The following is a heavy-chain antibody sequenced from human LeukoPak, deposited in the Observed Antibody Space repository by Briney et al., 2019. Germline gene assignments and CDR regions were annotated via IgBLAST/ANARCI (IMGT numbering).Heavy chain of an antibody. CDR3: ARWYSSSWYGGASYFDY. Sequence: GGSLRPSCAASGFTFDDYGMSWVRQAPGKGLEWVSGINWNGGSTGYADSVKGRFTISRDNAKNSLYLQMNSLRAEDTALYYCARWYSSSWYGGASYFDYWGQGTLVTVSS. V-gene: IGHV3-20*04. CDR1: GFTFDDYG. CDR2: INWNGGST. J-gene: IGHJ4*02. D-gene: IGHD6-13*01.